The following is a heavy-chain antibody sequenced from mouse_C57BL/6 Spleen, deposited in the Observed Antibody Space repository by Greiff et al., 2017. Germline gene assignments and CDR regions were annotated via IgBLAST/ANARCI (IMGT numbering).Heavy chain of an antibody. Sequence: QVQLKQPGAELVKPGASVKLSCKASGYTFTSYWIHWVKQRPGRGLEWIGRIDPNSGGTKYNEKFKSKATLTVDKPSSTAYMQLSSLTSEDSAVYYCARDYYGSGWFAYWGQGTLVTVSA. V-gene: IGHV1-72*01. CDR2: IDPNSGGT. CDR3: ARDYYGSGWFAY. D-gene: IGHD1-1*01. J-gene: IGHJ3*01. CDR1: GYTFTSYW.